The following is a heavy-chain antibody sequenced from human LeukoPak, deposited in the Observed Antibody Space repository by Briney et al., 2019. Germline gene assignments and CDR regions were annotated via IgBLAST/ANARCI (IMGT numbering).Heavy chain of an antibody. Sequence: GGSLRLSCVASGFSFSRHDIHWVRQGTGKGLEWVSAISISGDKHYSDSVKGRFTISRADAENSVYLQMNSLRAGDTAVYFCAREPPTPGYWYYGLWGRGTLVTVSS. J-gene: IGHJ2*01. D-gene: IGHD2-15*01. CDR3: AREPPTPGYWYYGL. V-gene: IGHV3-13*01. CDR2: ISISGDK. CDR1: GFSFSRHD.